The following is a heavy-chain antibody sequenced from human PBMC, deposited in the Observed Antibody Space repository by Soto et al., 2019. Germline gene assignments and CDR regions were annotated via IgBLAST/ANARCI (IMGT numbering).Heavy chain of an antibody. D-gene: IGHD3-22*01. CDR3: AKDLFTMIVVVTRGFDY. CDR1: GFTFSSYA. V-gene: IGHV3-23*01. CDR2: ISGSGGST. J-gene: IGHJ4*02. Sequence: HPGGSLRLSCAASGFTFSSYAMSWVRQAPGKGLEWVSAISGSGGSTYYADSVKGRFTISRDNSKNTLYLQMNSLRAEDTAVYYCAKDLFTMIVVVTRGFDYWGQGTLVTVSS.